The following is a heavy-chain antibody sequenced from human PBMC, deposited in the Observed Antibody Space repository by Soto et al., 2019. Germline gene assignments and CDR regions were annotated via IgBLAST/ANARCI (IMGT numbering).Heavy chain of an antibody. CDR2: ISGSGGST. D-gene: IGHD2-15*01. CDR1: GFTFSSYA. CDR3: ASRRGYCSGGSCYSNDAFDI. V-gene: IGHV3-23*01. Sequence: GGSLRLSCAASGFTFSSYAMSWVRQAPGKGLEWVSAISGSGGSTYYADSVKGRFTISRDNSKNTLYLQMNSLRAEDTAVYYCASRRGYCSGGSCYSNDAFDIWGQGTMVTVSS. J-gene: IGHJ3*02.